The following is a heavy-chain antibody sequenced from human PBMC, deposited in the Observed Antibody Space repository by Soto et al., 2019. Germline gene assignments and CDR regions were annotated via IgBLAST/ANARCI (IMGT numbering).Heavy chain of an antibody. CDR3: ARSMRVWFGELARGMDV. J-gene: IGHJ6*02. Sequence: SVKVSCKASGGTFSSYAISWVRQAPGQGLEWMGGIIPIFGTANYAQKFQGRVTITADESTSTAYMELSSLRSEDTAVYYCARSMRVWFGELARGMDVWGQGTTVTVSS. CDR1: GGTFSSYA. V-gene: IGHV1-69*13. CDR2: IIPIFGTA. D-gene: IGHD3-10*01.